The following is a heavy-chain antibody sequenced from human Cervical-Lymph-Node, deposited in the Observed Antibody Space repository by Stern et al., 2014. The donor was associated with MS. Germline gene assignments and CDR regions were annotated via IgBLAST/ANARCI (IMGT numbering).Heavy chain of an antibody. CDR2: ISAYNGNT. CDR1: GYTFTSYG. D-gene: IGHD3-10*01. J-gene: IGHJ4*02. CDR3: ARDTGLMGFGESGDY. Sequence: QDQLVQSGAEVKKPGASVKVSCKASGYTFTSYGISWVRQAPGQGLEWMGWISAYNGNTNYAQKLQGRVTMTTDPSTSTAYMELRSLRSDDTAVYYCARDTGLMGFGESGDYWGQGTLVTVSS. V-gene: IGHV1-18*01.